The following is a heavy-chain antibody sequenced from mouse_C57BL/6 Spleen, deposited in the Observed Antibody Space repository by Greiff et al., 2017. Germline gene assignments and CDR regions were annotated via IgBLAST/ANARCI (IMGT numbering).Heavy chain of an antibody. CDR2: ISNLAYSI. CDR1: GFTFSDYG. V-gene: IGHV5-15*01. D-gene: IGHD2-2*01. J-gene: IGHJ1*03. Sequence: EVQGVESGGGLVQPGGSLKLSCAASGFTFSDYGMAWVRQAPRKGPEWVAFISNLAYSIYYADTVTGRFTISRENAKNTLYLEMSSLRSEDTAMYYCARSTMVTTGYFDVWGTGTTVTVSS. CDR3: ARSTMVTTGYFDV.